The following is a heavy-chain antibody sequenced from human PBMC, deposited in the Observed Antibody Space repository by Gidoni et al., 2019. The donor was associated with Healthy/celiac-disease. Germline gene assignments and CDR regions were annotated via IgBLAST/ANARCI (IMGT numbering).Heavy chain of an antibody. J-gene: IGHJ5*02. CDR1: GGSISSGGYY. D-gene: IGHD3-16*02. Sequence: QVQLQESGPGLVQPSQTLSLTCTVSGGSISSGGYYLSWIRQHPGKGLEWIGYIYSSGSTYYNPSLKSRVTISVDTSKNQFSLKLSSVTAADTAVYYCARTYYDYVWGSYRPYNWFDPWGQGTLVTVSS. V-gene: IGHV4-31*03. CDR2: IYSSGST. CDR3: ARTYYDYVWGSYRPYNWFDP.